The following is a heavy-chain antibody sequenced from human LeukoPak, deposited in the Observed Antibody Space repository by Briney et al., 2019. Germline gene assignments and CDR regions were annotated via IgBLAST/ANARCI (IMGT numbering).Heavy chain of an antibody. CDR1: GFTFDNYE. CDR3: ARIRWFDLDY. D-gene: IGHD3-10*01. Sequence: SGGSLRLSCVVSGFTFDNYEMTWVRQAPGKGLEWISYISSVGSAIYYADSVKGRFTISRDNAKNSLCLQMNSLRADDTAVYYCARIRWFDLDYWGQGTLVSVS. V-gene: IGHV3-48*03. J-gene: IGHJ4*02. CDR2: ISSVGSAI.